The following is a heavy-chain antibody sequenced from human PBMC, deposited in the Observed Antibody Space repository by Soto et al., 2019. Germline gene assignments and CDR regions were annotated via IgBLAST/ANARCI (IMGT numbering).Heavy chain of an antibody. D-gene: IGHD2-2*01. CDR1: GGTFSSYA. V-gene: IGHV1-69*13. CDR3: ARDRVVVPAARYYYYYYGMDV. CDR2: IIPIFGTA. J-gene: IGHJ6*02. Sequence: GASVKVSCKASGGTFSSYAISWVRQAPGQGLEWMGGIIPIFGTANYAQKFQGRVTITADESTSTDYMELSSLRSEDTAVYYCARDRVVVPAARYYYYYYGMDVWGQGTTVTVSS.